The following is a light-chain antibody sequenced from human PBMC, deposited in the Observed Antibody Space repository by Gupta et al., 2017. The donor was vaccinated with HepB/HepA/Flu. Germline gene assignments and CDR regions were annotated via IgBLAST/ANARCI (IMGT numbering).Light chain of an antibody. Sequence: EIVLTQSPGTLSLSPGERATLSCRASQTITSNYLAWYQQKPGQAPRLLMYGATSRATGVPDRFSGSGSGTEFTLTISRLEPEDFVVYYCQQYGSSPLTFGQGTRLEIK. V-gene: IGKV3-20*01. CDR1: QTITSNY. J-gene: IGKJ5*01. CDR2: GAT. CDR3: QQYGSSPLT.